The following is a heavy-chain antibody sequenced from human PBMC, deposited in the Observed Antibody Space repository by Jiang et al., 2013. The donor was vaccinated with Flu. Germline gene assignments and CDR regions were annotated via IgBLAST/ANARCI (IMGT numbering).Heavy chain of an antibody. CDR2: IYPGDSDT. J-gene: IGHJ3*02. Sequence: KISCKGSGYSFTSYWIGWVRQMPGKGLEWMGIIYPGDSDTRYSPSFQGQVTISADKSISTAYLQWSSLKASDTAMYYCARQEHYYDSSGYPPLDAFDIWGQGTMVTVSS. CDR3: ARQEHYYDSSGYPPLDAFDI. D-gene: IGHD3-22*01. V-gene: IGHV5-51*01. CDR1: GYSFTSYW.